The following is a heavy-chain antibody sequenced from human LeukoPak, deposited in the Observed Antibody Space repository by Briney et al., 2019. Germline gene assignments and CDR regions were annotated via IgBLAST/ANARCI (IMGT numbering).Heavy chain of an antibody. CDR3: ARDRMGGSFDY. D-gene: IGHD2-15*01. CDR1: VFPFSPYA. J-gene: IGHJ4*02. V-gene: IGHV3-48*01. Sequence: PGGPLRLSCAPSVFPFSPYAMNCPPQAPGEGREWVSFITSDSNTIYYADSMKGRFTVSRDNAENSLYLQMNSLSAEDTAVYYCARDRMGGSFDYWGQGTLVTVSS. CDR2: ITSDSNTI.